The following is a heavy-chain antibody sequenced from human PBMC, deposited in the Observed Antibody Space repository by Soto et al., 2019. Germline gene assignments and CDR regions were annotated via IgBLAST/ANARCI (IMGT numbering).Heavy chain of an antibody. Sequence: SVKVSCKASGGTFSSYAISWVRQAPGQGLEWMGGIIPIFGTANYAQKFQGRVTITADESTSTAYMELSSLRSEDTAVYYCARGQRELPSSPLDYWGQGTLVTVSS. CDR3: ARGQRELPSSPLDY. J-gene: IGHJ4*02. CDR1: GGTFSSYA. CDR2: IIPIFGTA. V-gene: IGHV1-69*13. D-gene: IGHD1-26*01.